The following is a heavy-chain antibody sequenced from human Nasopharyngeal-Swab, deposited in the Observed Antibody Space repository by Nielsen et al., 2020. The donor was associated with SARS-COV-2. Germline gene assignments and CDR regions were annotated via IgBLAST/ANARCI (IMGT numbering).Heavy chain of an antibody. J-gene: IGHJ4*02. CDR2: IRSKANSYAT. D-gene: IGHD5-18*01. Sequence: ARQMPGKGLEWVGRIRSKANSYATAYAASVKGRFTISRDDSKNTAYLQMNSLKTEDTAVYYCTSRYSYGLWGQGTLVTVSS. CDR3: TSRYSYGL. V-gene: IGHV3-73*01.